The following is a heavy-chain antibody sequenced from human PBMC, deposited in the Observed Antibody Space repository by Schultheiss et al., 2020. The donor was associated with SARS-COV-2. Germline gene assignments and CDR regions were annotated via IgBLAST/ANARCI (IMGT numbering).Heavy chain of an antibody. CDR2: ISWNSGSI. Sequence: GGSLRLSCAASGFTFDDYAMHWVRQAPGKGLEWVSGISWNSGSIGYADSVKGRFTISRDNSKNTLYLQMNSLRAEDTAVYYCAKDRSSGSYSAEYFQHWGQGTLVTVAS. CDR3: AKDRSSGSYSAEYFQH. CDR1: GFTFDDYA. J-gene: IGHJ1*01. D-gene: IGHD1-26*01. V-gene: IGHV3-9*01.